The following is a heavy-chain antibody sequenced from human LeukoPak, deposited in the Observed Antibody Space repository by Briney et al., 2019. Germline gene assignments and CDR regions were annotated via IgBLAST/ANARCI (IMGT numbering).Heavy chain of an antibody. CDR1: GGSISSGDYY. J-gene: IGHJ4*02. CDR2: IYYSGST. D-gene: IGHD2-2*02. V-gene: IGHV4-30-4*08. CDR3: ARVIVVVPAAIGSPMYYFDY. Sequence: PSQTLSLTCTVSGGSISSGDYYWSWIRQPPGKGLEWIGYIYYSGSTYYNPSLKSRVTISVDTSKNQFSLKLSSVTAADTAVYYYARVIVVVPAAIGSPMYYFDYWGQGTLVTVSS.